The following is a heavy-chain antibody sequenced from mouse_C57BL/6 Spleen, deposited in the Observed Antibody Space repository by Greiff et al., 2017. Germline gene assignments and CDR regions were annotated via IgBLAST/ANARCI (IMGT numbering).Heavy chain of an antibody. D-gene: IGHD2-1*01. J-gene: IGHJ2*01. CDR2: ISSGSSTI. CDR1: GFTFSDYG. V-gene: IGHV5-17*01. Sequence: EVKVVESGGGLVKPGGSLKLSCAASGFTFSDYGMHWVRQAPEKGLEWVAYISSGSSTIYYADTVKGRFTISRDNAKNTLFLQMTSLRSEDTAMYYCARPRNYAYYFDYWGQGTTLTVSS. CDR3: ARPRNYAYYFDY.